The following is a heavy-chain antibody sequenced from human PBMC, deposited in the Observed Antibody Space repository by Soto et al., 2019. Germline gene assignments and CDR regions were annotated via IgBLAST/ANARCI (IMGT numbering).Heavy chain of an antibody. J-gene: IGHJ4*02. CDR2: LSGGGANT. CDR1: GFTFSTYR. Sequence: EVQLLESGGGLVQPGGSLRLSCAASGFTFSTYRMAWVRQAPGKGLAWVSGLSGGGANTFYADSVKGRFTISVDNSKNTVYLKMNSLRVEDTAAYYWPSWAAYGDEWAQGPLVPASP. D-gene: IGHD4-17*01. V-gene: IGHV3-23*01. CDR3: PSWAAYGDE.